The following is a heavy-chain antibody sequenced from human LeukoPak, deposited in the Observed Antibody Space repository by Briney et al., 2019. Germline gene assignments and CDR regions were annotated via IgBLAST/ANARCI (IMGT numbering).Heavy chain of an antibody. CDR1: GYIFTSYY. J-gene: IGHJ4*02. V-gene: IGHV1-46*01. CDR3: ASHSGLYGGYVDY. CDR2: INPSGGST. D-gene: IGHD3-16*01. Sequence: ASVKVSCKASGYIFTSYYMHWVRQAPGQGLEWMGIINPSGGSTSYAQKFQGRVTMTRDTSTSTVYMELSSLRSEDTAVYYCASHSGLYGGYVDYWGQGTLVTVSS.